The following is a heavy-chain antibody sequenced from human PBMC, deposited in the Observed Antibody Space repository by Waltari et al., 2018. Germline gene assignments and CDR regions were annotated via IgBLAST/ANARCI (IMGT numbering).Heavy chain of an antibody. CDR1: GFTFSSYA. CDR2: IRGSGGST. Sequence: EVQLLESGGGLVQPGGSLRLSCAASGFTFSSYAMSWVRQAPGKGLEWVSAIRGSGGSTYYADSVKGRFTISRDNSKNTLYLQMNSLRAEDTAVYYCANFYDSSGYSDAFDIWGQGTMVTVSS. CDR3: ANFYDSSGYSDAFDI. D-gene: IGHD3-22*01. V-gene: IGHV3-23*01. J-gene: IGHJ3*02.